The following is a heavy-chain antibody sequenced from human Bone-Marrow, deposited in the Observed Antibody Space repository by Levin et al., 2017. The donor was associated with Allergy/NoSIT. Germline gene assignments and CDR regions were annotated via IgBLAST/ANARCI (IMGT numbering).Heavy chain of an antibody. V-gene: IGHV3-23*01. D-gene: IGHD5-24*01. J-gene: IGHJ4*02. CDR3: AKVGEMATTPFDY. CDR2: ISGSGGST. Sequence: GESLKISCAASGFTFSSYAMSWVRQAPGKGLEWVSAISGSGGSTYYADSVKGRFTISRDNSKNTLYLQMNSLRAEDTAVYYCAKVGEMATTPFDYWGQGTLVTVSS. CDR1: GFTFSSYA.